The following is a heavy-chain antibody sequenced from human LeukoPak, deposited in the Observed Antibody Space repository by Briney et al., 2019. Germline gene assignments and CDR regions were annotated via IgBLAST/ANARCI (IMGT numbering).Heavy chain of an antibody. CDR1: GYRFTKYW. V-gene: IGHV5-51*01. Sequence: GESLKISCKDSGYRFTKYWIAWVRQMPGKGLEWMGVIYLNDSDTRYRPSFQGQVTMSADKSISTAYLQWSSLKASDTAMYYCARLVAAAGTYYFDYWGQGTLVTVSS. CDR2: IYLNDSDT. D-gene: IGHD6-13*01. CDR3: ARLVAAAGTYYFDY. J-gene: IGHJ4*02.